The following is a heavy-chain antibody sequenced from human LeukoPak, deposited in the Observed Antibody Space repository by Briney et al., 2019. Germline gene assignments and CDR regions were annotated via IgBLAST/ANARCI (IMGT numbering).Heavy chain of an antibody. J-gene: IGHJ4*02. CDR2: ITRIGA. Sequence: GGSLRLSCPASGFTFSHHYMSWIRQPPGKGLEWISYITRIGAFYADSAKGRVTISSDKAKNSLYLQMNSLRVEDTAVYYCARDGDPTSKVDYLDQGTLVTVSS. CDR3: ARDGDPTSKVDY. CDR1: GFTFSHHY. V-gene: IGHV3-11*01. D-gene: IGHD7-27*01.